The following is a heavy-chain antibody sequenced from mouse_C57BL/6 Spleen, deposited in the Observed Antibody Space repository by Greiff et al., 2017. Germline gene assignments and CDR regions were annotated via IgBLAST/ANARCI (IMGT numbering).Heavy chain of an antibody. V-gene: IGHV1-19*01. D-gene: IGHD1-1*01. CDR2: INPYNGGT. CDR1: GYTFTDYY. J-gene: IGHJ2*01. CDR3: ASGGSSSCYFDY. Sequence: EVQLQQPGPVLVKPGASVKMSCKASGYTFTDYYMNWVKQSPGKSLEWIGVINPYNGGTSYNQKFKGKATLTVDKSSSTAYMELNSLTSEDSAVYYCASGGSSSCYFDYWGQGTTLTVSS.